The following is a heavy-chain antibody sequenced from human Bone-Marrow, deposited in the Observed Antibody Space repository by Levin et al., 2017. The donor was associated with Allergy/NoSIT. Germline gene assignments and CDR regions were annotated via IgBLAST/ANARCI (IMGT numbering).Heavy chain of an antibody. CDR1: GGSFSGYY. CDR2: INHSGST. V-gene: IGHV4-34*01. Sequence: SQTLSLTCAVYGGSFSGYYWSWIRQPPGKGLEWIGEINHSGSTNYNPSLKSRVTISVDTSKNQFSLKLSSVTAADTAVYYCARGLSSSWSKFDYWGQGTLVTVSS. D-gene: IGHD6-13*01. CDR3: ARGLSSSWSKFDY. J-gene: IGHJ4*02.